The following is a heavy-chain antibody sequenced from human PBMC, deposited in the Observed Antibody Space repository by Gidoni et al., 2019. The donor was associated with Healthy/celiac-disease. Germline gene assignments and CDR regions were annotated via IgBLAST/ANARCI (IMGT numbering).Heavy chain of an antibody. V-gene: IGHV4-39*07. J-gene: IGHJ4*02. CDR3: ASFSYCSSTSCYGEHDY. D-gene: IGHD2-2*01. Sequence: QLQLQESGPGLVKPSETLSLTCTVSGGSISSSSYYWGWIRQPPGKGLEWIGSIYYSGSTYYNPSLKSRVTISVDTSKNQFSLKLSSVTAADTAVYYCASFSYCSSTSCYGEHDYWGQGTLVTVSS. CDR2: IYYSGST. CDR1: GGSISSSSYY.